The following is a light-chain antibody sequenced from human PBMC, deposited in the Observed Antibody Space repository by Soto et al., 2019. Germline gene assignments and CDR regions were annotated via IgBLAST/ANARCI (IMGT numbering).Light chain of an antibody. Sequence: QSALTQPPSASGSPGQSVTISCTGTSSDVGGDNYVSWYQQRPGKAPKLIIYEVNMRPSGVPDRFSGSKSGNTAFLTVSGLQADDEADYYCSSYGGSNNVVFGGGTKLTVL. V-gene: IGLV2-8*01. J-gene: IGLJ2*01. CDR3: SSYGGSNNVV. CDR1: SSDVGGDNY. CDR2: EVN.